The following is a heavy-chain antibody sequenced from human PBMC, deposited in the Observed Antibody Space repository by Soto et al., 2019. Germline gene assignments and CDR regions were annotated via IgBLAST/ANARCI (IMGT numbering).Heavy chain of an antibody. D-gene: IGHD3-9*01. Sequence: PSETLSLTCAVSGGSISSGGYSWSWIRQPPGKGLEWIGYIYYSGSTNYNPSLKSRVTISVDTSKNQFSLKLSSVTAADTAVYYCASGDNILTGAPYGMDVWGQGTTVTVSS. V-gene: IGHV4-61*08. J-gene: IGHJ6*02. CDR3: ASGDNILTGAPYGMDV. CDR2: IYYSGST. CDR1: GGSISSGGYS.